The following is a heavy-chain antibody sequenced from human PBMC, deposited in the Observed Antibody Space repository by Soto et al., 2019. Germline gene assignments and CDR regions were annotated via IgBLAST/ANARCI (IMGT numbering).Heavy chain of an antibody. Sequence: GEFLRLSCSASGFTFSDENMSWVRQVPGKGLEWVSGISGGGSYIFYEDSVQGRFSISRENPKNSLFLEMNSLRVEDTAIYYCARDLDCHSNSCFFPPHVWGQGTTVTVPS. J-gene: IGHJ6*02. CDR1: GFTFSDEN. D-gene: IGHD4-4*01. CDR2: ISGGGSYI. V-gene: IGHV3-21*06. CDR3: ARDLDCHSNSCFFPPHV.